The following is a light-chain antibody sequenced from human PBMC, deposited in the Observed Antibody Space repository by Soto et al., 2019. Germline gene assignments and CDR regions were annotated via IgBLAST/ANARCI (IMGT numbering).Light chain of an antibody. J-gene: IGLJ1*01. CDR3: CSYAGSSTYV. CDR2: EVS. Sequence: QSALTQPASVSGSPGQSITISCTGTSSDVGSYNLVSWYQQHPGKAPKVMIYEVSKRPSGVPNRFSGSKSGNTASLTISGLQAEDEAAYYCCSYAGSSTYVFGTVTKLTVL. V-gene: IGLV2-23*02. CDR1: SSDVGSYNL.